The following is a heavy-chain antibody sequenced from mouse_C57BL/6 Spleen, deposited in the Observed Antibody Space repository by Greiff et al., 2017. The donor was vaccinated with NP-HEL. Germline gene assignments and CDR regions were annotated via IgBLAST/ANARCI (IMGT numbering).Heavy chain of an antibody. Sequence: EVQLVESGPGLVKPSQSLSLTCSVTGYSITSGYYWNWIRQFPGNKLEWMGYISYDGSNNYNPSLKNRISITRDTSKNQFFLKLNSVTTEDTATYYCARGGFYYGTGYAMDYWGQGTSVTVSS. V-gene: IGHV3-6*01. J-gene: IGHJ4*01. CDR1: GYSITSGYY. CDR2: ISYDGSN. D-gene: IGHD1-1*01. CDR3: ARGGFYYGTGYAMDY.